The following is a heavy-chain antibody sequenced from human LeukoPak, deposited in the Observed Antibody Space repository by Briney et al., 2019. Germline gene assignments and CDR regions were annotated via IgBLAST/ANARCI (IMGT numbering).Heavy chain of an antibody. CDR1: GGTLRSHA. CDR3: AVQRGGSTTPFDY. D-gene: IGHD3-16*01. V-gene: IGHV1-18*01. J-gene: IGHJ4*02. CDR2: ISAYNGNT. Sequence: ASVKVSCKTSGGTLRSHAISWVRQAPGQGLEWMGWISAYNGNTNYAQKLQGRVTMTTDTSTSTAYMELRSLRSDDTAVYYCAVQRGGSTTPFDYWGQGTLVTVSS.